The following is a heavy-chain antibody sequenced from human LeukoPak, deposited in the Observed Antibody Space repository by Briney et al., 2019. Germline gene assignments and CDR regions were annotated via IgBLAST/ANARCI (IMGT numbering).Heavy chain of an antibody. V-gene: IGHV4-30-4*08. D-gene: IGHD1-14*01. CDR2: IYYSGST. Sequence: PSQTLSLTCTVSGGSISSVDYAWSWVRQPPGKGLEWVGYIYYSGSTYYNPSLKSRVTISLDTSKNQFSLKLSSVTAADTAVYYCARNRMYYDMDVWGKGTTVTVSS. J-gene: IGHJ6*03. CDR1: GGSISSVDYA. CDR3: ARNRMYYDMDV.